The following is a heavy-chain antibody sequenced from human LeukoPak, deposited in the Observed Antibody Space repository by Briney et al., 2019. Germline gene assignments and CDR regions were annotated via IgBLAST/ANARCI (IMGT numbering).Heavy chain of an antibody. CDR2: ISWNSGSI. J-gene: IGHJ1*01. CDR3: AKNRGDYDPEYFQH. V-gene: IGHV3-9*01. CDR1: GFTFDDYA. D-gene: IGHD4-17*01. Sequence: GRSLRLSCAASGFTFDDYAMHWVRQAPGKGLEWVSGISWNSGSIGYADSVKGRFTISRDNAKNSLYLQMNSLRAEDTAVYYCAKNRGDYDPEYFQHWGQGTLVTASS.